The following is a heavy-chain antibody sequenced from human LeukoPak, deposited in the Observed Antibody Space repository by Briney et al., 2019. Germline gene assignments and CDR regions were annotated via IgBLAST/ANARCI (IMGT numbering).Heavy chain of an antibody. Sequence: GGSLRLSCAASGFTFSSYGMHWVRQAPGKGLEYVSAISSDGGSTYYTSSVKGRFTISRDNSKNTLYLQMGSLRAEDMAVYYCARDLGDGYNYYFDYWGQGTLVTVSS. CDR1: GFTFSSYG. V-gene: IGHV3-64*01. J-gene: IGHJ4*02. CDR3: ARDLGDGYNYYFDY. CDR2: ISSDGGST. D-gene: IGHD5-24*01.